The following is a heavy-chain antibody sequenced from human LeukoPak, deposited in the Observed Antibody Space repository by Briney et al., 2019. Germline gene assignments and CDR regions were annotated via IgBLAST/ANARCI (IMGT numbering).Heavy chain of an antibody. CDR3: ARDLYGSGSLGY. CDR2: ISYDGSNK. CDR1: GFTFSSYA. V-gene: IGHV3-30*04. Sequence: PGGSLRLSCAASGFTFSSYAMHWVRKAPGKGLEWVAVISYDGSNKYYADSVKGRFTISRDNSKNTLYLQMNSLRAEDTAVYYCARDLYGSGSLGYWGQGTLVTVSS. D-gene: IGHD3-10*01. J-gene: IGHJ4*02.